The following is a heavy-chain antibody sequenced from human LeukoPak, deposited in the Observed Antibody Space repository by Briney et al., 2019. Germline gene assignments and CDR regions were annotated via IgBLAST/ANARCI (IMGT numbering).Heavy chain of an antibody. D-gene: IGHD6-19*01. V-gene: IGHV3-23*01. CDR3: AIRSGWYDENAFDI. CDR2: ISGSGGST. J-gene: IGHJ3*02. CDR1: GFTFSSYA. Sequence: PGGSLRLSCAASGFTFSSYAMSWVRQAPGKGLEWVSAISGSGGSTHYADSVKGRFTISRDNSKNTLYLQMNSLRAEDTAVYYCAIRSGWYDENAFDIWGQGTMVTVSS.